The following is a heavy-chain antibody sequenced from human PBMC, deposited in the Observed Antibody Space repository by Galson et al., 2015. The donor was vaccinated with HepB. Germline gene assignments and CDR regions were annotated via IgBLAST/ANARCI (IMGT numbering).Heavy chain of an antibody. CDR1: GFTFSSYW. Sequence: SLRLSCAASGFTFSSYWMSWVRQAPGKGLEWVANIKQDGSEKYYVDSVKGRFTISRDNAKNSLYLQMNSLRAEDTAVCYCTREPYDSSGYYYSHQYYFDYWGQGTLVTVSS. J-gene: IGHJ4*02. V-gene: IGHV3-7*03. CDR2: IKQDGSEK. D-gene: IGHD3-22*01. CDR3: TREPYDSSGYYYSHQYYFDY.